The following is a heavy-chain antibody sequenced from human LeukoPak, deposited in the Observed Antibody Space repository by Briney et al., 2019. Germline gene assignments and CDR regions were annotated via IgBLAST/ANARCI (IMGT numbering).Heavy chain of an antibody. V-gene: IGHV3-21*01. CDR1: GFTFSSYS. D-gene: IGHD3-10*01. Sequence: GGSLRLSCAASGFTFSSYSMNWVRQAPGRGLEGVSSISNSSSYIYYADSVKGRFTTSTDNAKNSLYLQMNSLRAEDTAVYYCARGTYYYGSAKFDYWGQGTLVTVSS. CDR3: ARGTYYYGSAKFDY. CDR2: ISNSSSYI. J-gene: IGHJ4*02.